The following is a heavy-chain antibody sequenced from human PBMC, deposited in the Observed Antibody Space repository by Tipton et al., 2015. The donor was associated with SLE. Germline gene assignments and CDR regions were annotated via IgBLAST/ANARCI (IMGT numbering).Heavy chain of an antibody. CDR2: INHSGST. D-gene: IGHD3-3*01. V-gene: IGHV4-34*01. Sequence: TLSLTCAVYGGSFSGYYWGWIRQPPGKGLEWIGEINHSGSTNYNPSLKSRVTISVDTSENQFSLKLSSVTAADTAVYYCATESGHYDFWSGYYTHYYYMDVWGKGTTVTVSS. CDR1: GGSFSGYY. CDR3: ATESGHYDFWSGYYTHYYYMDV. J-gene: IGHJ6*03.